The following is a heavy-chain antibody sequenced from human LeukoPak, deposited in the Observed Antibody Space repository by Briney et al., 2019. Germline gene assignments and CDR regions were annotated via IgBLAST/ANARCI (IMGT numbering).Heavy chain of an antibody. V-gene: IGHV5-51*01. CDR3: ARPRDSSGTTLHY. CDR1: GYSFTKNW. J-gene: IGHJ4*02. CDR2: IYPGDSDT. Sequence: GESLKISCKGSGYSFTKNWIAWVRQLPGKGLEWMGIIYPGDSDTRYSPSFQGQVTISADKSISTTYLQWSSLKASDTAMYYCARPRDSSGTTLHYWGQGTLVTVSS. D-gene: IGHD1-7*01.